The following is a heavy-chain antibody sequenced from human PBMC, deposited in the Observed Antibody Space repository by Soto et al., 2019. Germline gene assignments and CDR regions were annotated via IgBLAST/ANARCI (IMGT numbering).Heavy chain of an antibody. V-gene: IGHV1-3*01. CDR1: GYTFTSYA. D-gene: IGHD3-3*01. CDR3: ARDRSPYYDFWSGQAPNDAFDI. Sequence: ASVKVSCKASGYTFTSYAMHWVRQAPGQRLEWMGWINAGNGNTKYSQKFQGRVTITRDTSASTAYMELSSLRSEDTAVYYCARDRSPYYDFWSGQAPNDAFDIWGQGTMVTVSS. CDR2: INAGNGNT. J-gene: IGHJ3*02.